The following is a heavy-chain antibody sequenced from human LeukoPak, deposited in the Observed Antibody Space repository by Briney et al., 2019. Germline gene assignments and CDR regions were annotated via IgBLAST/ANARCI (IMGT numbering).Heavy chain of an antibody. CDR2: IIPIFGTA. CDR1: RGTFSSYA. CDR3: ARGSIQLWLNFDY. J-gene: IGHJ4*02. D-gene: IGHD5-18*01. V-gene: IGHV1-69*05. Sequence: SVNVSCKASRGTFSSYAISWVRQAPAQGREGMGGIIPIFGTANYAQKFQGGLTITTDESTSTAYMELSRLRSEDTAVYYCARGSIQLWLNFDYWGQGTLVTVSS.